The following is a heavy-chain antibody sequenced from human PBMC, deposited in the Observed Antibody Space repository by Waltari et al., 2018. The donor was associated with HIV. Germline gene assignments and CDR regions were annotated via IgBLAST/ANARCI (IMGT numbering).Heavy chain of an antibody. V-gene: IGHV3-48*04. CDR2: ISSSRTI. CDR3: AGPSHCDFPTYYYYVMDV. D-gene: IGHD2-21*02. Sequence: EVQLVDLGGGLVQPGGCLRHSCGAAGLPFSRYTMNWVRQAPGKGLEWVSYISSSRTIYYAASVKGRFTISRDNAKNSLYLQMNTLRAEDTAVYYCAGPSHCDFPTYYYYVMDVWGQGTTVTVAS. J-gene: IGHJ6*02. CDR1: GLPFSRYT.